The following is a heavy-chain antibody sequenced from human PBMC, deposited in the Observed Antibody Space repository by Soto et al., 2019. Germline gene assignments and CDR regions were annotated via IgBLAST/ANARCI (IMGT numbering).Heavy chain of an antibody. CDR2: IYHSGST. Sequence: QVQLQESGPGLVKPSGTLSLTCAVSGGSISSSNWWSWVRQPPGKGLEWIGEIYHSGSTNYNPSLKRPATISVGKSKNQFSLKLSSVTAADTAVYYCASRTYYYGSGRNPWGQGTLVTVSS. V-gene: IGHV4-4*02. CDR1: GGSISSSNW. CDR3: ASRTYYYGSGRNP. J-gene: IGHJ5*02. D-gene: IGHD3-10*01.